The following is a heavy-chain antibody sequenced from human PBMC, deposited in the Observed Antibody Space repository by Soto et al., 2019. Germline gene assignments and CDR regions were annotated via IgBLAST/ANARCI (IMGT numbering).Heavy chain of an antibody. CDR2: IYYSGST. V-gene: IGHV4-30-4*02. CDR1: GGSISSGDYY. Sequence: SETLSLTCTVSGGSISSGDYYWSWIRQPPGKGLEWIGYIYYSGSTYYNPSLQSRVTISVDTSKTQFSLKLSSVTAADTAVYYCARSAGSGSYSPPGYWGQGTLVTVSS. J-gene: IGHJ4*02. CDR3: ARSAGSGSYSPPGY. D-gene: IGHD3-10*01.